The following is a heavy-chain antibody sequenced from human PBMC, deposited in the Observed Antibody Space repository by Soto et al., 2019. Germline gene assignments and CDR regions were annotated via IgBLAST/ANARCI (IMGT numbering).Heavy chain of an antibody. D-gene: IGHD2-21*02. Sequence: QVQLVESGGGVVQPGRSLRLSCAASRFTFSGYGMHWVRQAPGKGLEWVAAIAYDGSNKFYADSVKGRFTISRDNSKNTLYVKMNSLRAEDTAVYYCAKGGRAYCGGDCGYYFDYWGQGTLVTVSS. CDR3: AKGGRAYCGGDCGYYFDY. V-gene: IGHV3-30*18. CDR1: RFTFSGYG. CDR2: IAYDGSNK. J-gene: IGHJ4*02.